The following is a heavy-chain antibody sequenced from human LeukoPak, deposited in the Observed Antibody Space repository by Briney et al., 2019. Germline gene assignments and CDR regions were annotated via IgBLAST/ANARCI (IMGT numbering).Heavy chain of an antibody. D-gene: IGHD3-22*01. Sequence: ASVKVSCKASGGTFSSYAISWVRQAPGQGLEWMGRIIPIFGIANYAQEFQGRVTITADKSTSTAYMELSSLRSEDTAVYYCAFPKPYYYDSSGSETFDYWGQGTLVTVSS. CDR2: IIPIFGIA. CDR1: GGTFSSYA. CDR3: AFPKPYYYDSSGSETFDY. J-gene: IGHJ4*02. V-gene: IGHV1-69*04.